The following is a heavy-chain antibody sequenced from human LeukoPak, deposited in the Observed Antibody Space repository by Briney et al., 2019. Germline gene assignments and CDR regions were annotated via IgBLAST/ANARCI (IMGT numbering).Heavy chain of an antibody. Sequence: SETLSLTCTVSGGSISSYYWSWIRQPPGKGLEWIGEINHSGSTNYDPSLKSRVTISVDTSKNQFSLKLSSVTAADTAVYYCARHTGITIFGVVTRYFDYWGQGTLVTVSS. CDR2: INHSGST. J-gene: IGHJ4*02. D-gene: IGHD3-3*01. V-gene: IGHV4-34*01. CDR1: GGSISSYY. CDR3: ARHTGITIFGVVTRYFDY.